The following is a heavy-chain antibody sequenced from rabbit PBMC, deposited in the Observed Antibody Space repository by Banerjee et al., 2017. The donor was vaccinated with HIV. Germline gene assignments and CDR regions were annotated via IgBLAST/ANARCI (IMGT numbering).Heavy chain of an antibody. V-gene: IGHV1S40*01. D-gene: IGHD6-1*01. Sequence: QQLVESGGDLVKPGASLTLTCTASGFSFSSSYYMCWVRQAPGKGPEWIGCIYAGSSGSTYYASWAKGRFTISKASSTTVTLQMTSLTAADTATYFCARVSTYGTYGVAGYDLWGPGTLVTVS. CDR3: ARVSTYGTYGVAGYDL. CDR1: GFSFSSSYY. J-gene: IGHJ4*01. CDR2: IYAGSSGST.